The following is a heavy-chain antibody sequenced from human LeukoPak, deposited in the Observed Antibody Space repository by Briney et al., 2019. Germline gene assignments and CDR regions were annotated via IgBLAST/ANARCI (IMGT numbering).Heavy chain of an antibody. D-gene: IGHD6-19*01. CDR2: IKSIADGGTT. V-gene: IGHV3-15*01. CDR3: TTDSLAVPGTSCFDF. Sequence: GGSLRLSCVASGFTFNNAWMSWVRQAPGKGLEWVGRIKSIADGGTTDYAAPVKGRITISRDDSKNTLYLQVNSLKSEDTAVYYCTTDSLAVPGTSCFDFWGQGTLVAVSS. J-gene: IGHJ4*02. CDR1: GFTFNNAW.